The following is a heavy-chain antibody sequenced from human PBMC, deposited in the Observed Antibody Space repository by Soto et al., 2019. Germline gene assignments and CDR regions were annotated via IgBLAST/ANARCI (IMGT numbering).Heavy chain of an antibody. J-gene: IGHJ4*02. Sequence: GGSLRLSCAASGFTFMSYDMNWVRQAPGKGLEWVAVISFDGSNKYFADSVKGRFTISRDNSKNTLYLEMNSLRAEDTAVYYCAKVGCSGGICYNYWGQGTLVTVSS. D-gene: IGHD2-15*01. CDR3: AKVGCSGGICYNY. V-gene: IGHV3-30*18. CDR1: GFTFMSYD. CDR2: ISFDGSNK.